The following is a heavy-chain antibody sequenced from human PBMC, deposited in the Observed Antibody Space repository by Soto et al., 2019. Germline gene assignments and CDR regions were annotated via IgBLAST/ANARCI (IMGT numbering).Heavy chain of an antibody. CDR3: EGDYSYNRAMEV. Sequence: VGSLRLSCAASGFTFSNFAMYWVRQAPGKGMEWVTVISYDGSHKYHADSVKGRFTISTDNSKNTLYLQMNNLRAEDSAVYFCEGDYSYNRAMEVWGQGTTVNVSS. CDR2: ISYDGSHK. V-gene: IGHV3-30-3*01. D-gene: IGHD2-15*01. J-gene: IGHJ6*02. CDR1: GFTFSNFA.